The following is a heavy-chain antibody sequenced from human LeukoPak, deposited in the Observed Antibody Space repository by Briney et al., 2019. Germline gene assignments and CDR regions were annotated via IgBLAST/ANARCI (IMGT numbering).Heavy chain of an antibody. CDR3: ARDTLSDQGVDAFDI. Sequence: ASVKVSCKVSGYTLTELSMHWVRQAPGKGLEWMGGFDPEDGETIYAQKFQGRVTMTEDTSTDTAYMELSSLRSEDTAVYYCARDTLSDQGVDAFDIWGQGTMVTVSS. D-gene: IGHD3-10*01. V-gene: IGHV1-24*01. J-gene: IGHJ3*02. CDR1: GYTLTELS. CDR2: FDPEDGET.